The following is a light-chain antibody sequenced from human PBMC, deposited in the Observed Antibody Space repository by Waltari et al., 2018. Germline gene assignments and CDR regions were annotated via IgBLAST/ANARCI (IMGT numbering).Light chain of an antibody. CDR2: LGS. Sequence: DIVLTQSPLSLPVTPGKPASISCRSSQSLLHSNGYNYLDWYLQKPAHSPQLLNYLGSDRAAGVTDRVSGSGSGTDFTLKSSRVEDEDVGVYYCMHALETFTFGGGTKVEIK. CDR1: QSLLHSNGYNY. CDR3: MHALETFT. J-gene: IGKJ4*01. V-gene: IGKV2-28*01.